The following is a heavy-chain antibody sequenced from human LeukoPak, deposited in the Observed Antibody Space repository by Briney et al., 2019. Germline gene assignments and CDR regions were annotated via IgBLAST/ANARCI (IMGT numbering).Heavy chain of an antibody. J-gene: IGHJ4*02. CDR3: AKGTLYQLLPFDY. V-gene: IGHV3-23*01. Sequence: GGSLRLSCAASGFTFSSYAMSWVRQAPGKGLEWVSAISGSGGSTYYADSVKGRFTISRDNSKNTLYLQVNSLRAEDTAVYYCAKGTLYQLLPFDYWGQGTLVTVSS. CDR2: ISGSGGST. D-gene: IGHD2-2*01. CDR1: GFTFSSYA.